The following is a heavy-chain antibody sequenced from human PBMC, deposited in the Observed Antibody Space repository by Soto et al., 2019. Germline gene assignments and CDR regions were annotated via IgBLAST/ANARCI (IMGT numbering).Heavy chain of an antibody. CDR1: GFTFSSYS. J-gene: IGHJ4*02. CDR2: ISSSSSYI. D-gene: IGHD6-6*01. V-gene: IGHV3-21*06. Sequence: PGGSLRLSCAASGFTFSSYSMNWVRQAPGKGLEWVSSISSSSSYIYYADSVKGRFTISRDNAKNSLYLQMNSLRAEGTAVYYCARVGSIAARWEGGYFDYWGQGTLVTVSS. CDR3: ARVGSIAARWEGGYFDY.